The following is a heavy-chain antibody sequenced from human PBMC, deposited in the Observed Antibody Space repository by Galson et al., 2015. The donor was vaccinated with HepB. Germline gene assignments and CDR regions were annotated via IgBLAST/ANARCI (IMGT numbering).Heavy chain of an antibody. Sequence: SLRLSCAASGFTFSNAWMSWVRQAPGKGLEWVGRIKSKTDGGTTDYAAPVKGRFTISRDDSKNTLYLQMNSLKTEDTAVYYCTTEYCSSTSCQGWRNYWGQGTLVTVSS. CDR2: IKSKTDGGTT. CDR1: GFTFSNAW. J-gene: IGHJ4*02. V-gene: IGHV3-15*01. CDR3: TTEYCSSTSCQGWRNY. D-gene: IGHD2-2*01.